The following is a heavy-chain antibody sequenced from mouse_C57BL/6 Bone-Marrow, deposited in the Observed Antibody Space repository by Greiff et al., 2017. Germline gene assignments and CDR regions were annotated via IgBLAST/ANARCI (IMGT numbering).Heavy chain of an antibody. CDR1: GFSLTSYG. CDR2: IWSGGST. Sequence: VQGVESGPGLVQPSQSLSITCTVSGFSLTSYGVHWVRPPPGKGLEWLGVIWSGGSTDYNAAFISRLGISKVNSKSQVFFKMNSQQADDTAIYYCAKMNWAWFAYWGQGTLVTVSA. D-gene: IGHD4-1*01. J-gene: IGHJ3*01. V-gene: IGHV2-4*01. CDR3: AKMNWAWFAY.